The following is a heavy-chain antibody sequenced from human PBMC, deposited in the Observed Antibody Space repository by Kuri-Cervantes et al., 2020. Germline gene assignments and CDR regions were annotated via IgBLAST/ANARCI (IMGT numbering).Heavy chain of an antibody. CDR3: ARVRWEPPYYYGMDV. Sequence: GGSLRLSCAASGFTFSSYGMHWVRQAPGKGLEWVAVISYDGSNKYYADSVKGRFTISRDNSKNTLYLQMNSLRAEDTAVYYCARVRWEPPYYYGMDVWGQGTTVTVSS. CDR1: GFTFSSYG. J-gene: IGHJ6*02. V-gene: IGHV3-30*03. D-gene: IGHD1-26*01. CDR2: ISYDGSNK.